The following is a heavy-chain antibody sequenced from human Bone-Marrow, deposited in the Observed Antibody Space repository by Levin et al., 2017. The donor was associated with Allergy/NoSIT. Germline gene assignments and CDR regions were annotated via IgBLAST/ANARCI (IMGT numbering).Heavy chain of an antibody. CDR3: ARSDTAMDWPCSY. J-gene: IGHJ4*02. CDR1: GFTFSSYA. CDR2: ISYDGSNK. Sequence: GGSLRLSCAASGFTFSSYAMHWVRQAPGKGLEWVAVISYDGSNKYYADSVKGRFTISRDNSKNTLYLQMNSLRAEDTAVYYCARSDTAMDWPCSYWGQGTLVTVSS. D-gene: IGHD5-18*01. V-gene: IGHV3-30*04.